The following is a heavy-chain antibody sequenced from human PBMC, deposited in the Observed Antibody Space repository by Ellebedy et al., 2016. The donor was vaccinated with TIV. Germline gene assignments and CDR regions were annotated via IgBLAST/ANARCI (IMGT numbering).Heavy chain of an antibody. CDR2: IIPILNIA. D-gene: IGHD6-6*01. Sequence: AASVKVSCKASGGTFSSYAISWVRQAPGQGLEWMGRIIPILNIANYAQRFQGRVTITADKSTSTAYMQLSSLRSEDTAVYYCARVHPGGYSSSFETQPEPDVWGQGTTVNVSS. CDR3: ARVHPGGYSSSFETQPEPDV. CDR1: GGTFSSYA. J-gene: IGHJ6*02. V-gene: IGHV1-69*04.